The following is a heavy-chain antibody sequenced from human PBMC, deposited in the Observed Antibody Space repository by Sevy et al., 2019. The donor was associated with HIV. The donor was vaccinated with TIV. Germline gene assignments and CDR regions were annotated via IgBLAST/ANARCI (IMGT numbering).Heavy chain of an antibody. V-gene: IGHV3-21*01. D-gene: IGHD6-19*01. CDR3: ARDPTKGIAVAGDAFDI. CDR1: GFTFSSYS. J-gene: IGHJ3*02. CDR2: ISSSSSYI. Sequence: GGSLRLSCAASGFTFSSYSMNWVRQAPGKGLEWVSSISSSSSYIYYADSVKGRFTISRDNANNSLYLQMNSLRAEDTAVYYCARDPTKGIAVAGDAFDIWGQGTMVTVSS.